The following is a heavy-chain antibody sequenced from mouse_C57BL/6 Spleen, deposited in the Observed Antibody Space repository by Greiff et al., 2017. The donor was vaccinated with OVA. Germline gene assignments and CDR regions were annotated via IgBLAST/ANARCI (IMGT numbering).Heavy chain of an antibody. Sequence: VQLQQSGAELVRPGASVTLSCKASGYTFTDYEMHWVKQTPVHGLEWIGAIDPETGGTAYNQKFKGKAILTADKSSSTAYMELRILTSEDSAVYYCKDDGNYPFAYWGQGTLVTVSA. CDR1: GYTFTDYE. CDR2: IDPETGGT. D-gene: IGHD2-1*01. J-gene: IGHJ3*01. V-gene: IGHV1-15*01. CDR3: KDDGNYPFAY.